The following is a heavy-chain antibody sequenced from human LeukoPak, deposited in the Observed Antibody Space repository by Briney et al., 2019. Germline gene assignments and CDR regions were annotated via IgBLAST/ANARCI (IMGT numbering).Heavy chain of an antibody. CDR1: GFTFSSYA. Sequence: GGSLRLSCAASGFTFSSYAMSWVRQAPGKGLEWVSVISGRGDSANYADSVKVRFAISRYNSKNTLYLQMNSPRPEDTALYYCATHTTTFMITFGGATSYFTHSGQAALVTVSS. CDR3: ATHTTTFMITFGGATSYFTH. J-gene: IGHJ1*01. D-gene: IGHD3-16*01. CDR2: ISGRGDSA. V-gene: IGHV3-23*01.